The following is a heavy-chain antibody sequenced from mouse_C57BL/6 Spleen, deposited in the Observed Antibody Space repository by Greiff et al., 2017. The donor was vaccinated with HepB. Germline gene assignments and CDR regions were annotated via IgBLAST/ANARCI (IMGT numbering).Heavy chain of an antibody. Sequence: EVQLVESGGGLVKPGGSLKLSCAASGFTFSDYGMHWVRQTPEKGLEWVAYISSGSSTIYYADTVKGRFTISRDNAKNTLFLQMTSLRSEDTAMYYCARRELGQAFAYWGQGTLVTVSA. CDR1: GFTFSDYG. D-gene: IGHD4-1*01. V-gene: IGHV5-17*01. CDR2: ISSGSSTI. J-gene: IGHJ3*01. CDR3: ARRELGQAFAY.